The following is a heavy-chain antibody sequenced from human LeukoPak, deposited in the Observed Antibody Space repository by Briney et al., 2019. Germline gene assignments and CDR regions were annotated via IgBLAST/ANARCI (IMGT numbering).Heavy chain of an antibody. CDR2: ISSSSSYI. Sequence: GGSLSLSCAASGFTFSSYSMNWVRQAPGKGLEWVSSISSSSSYIYYADSVKGRFTISRDNAKNSLYLQMNSLRAEDTAVYYCATFNCRSTSCYAFDIWGQGTMVTVSS. J-gene: IGHJ3*02. V-gene: IGHV3-21*01. CDR3: ATFNCRSTSCYAFDI. CDR1: GFTFSSYS. D-gene: IGHD2-2*01.